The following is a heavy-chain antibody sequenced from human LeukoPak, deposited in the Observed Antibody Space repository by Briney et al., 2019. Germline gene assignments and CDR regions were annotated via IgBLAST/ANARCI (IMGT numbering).Heavy chain of an antibody. CDR3: ARNYGNSGHYHHAFDI. D-gene: IGHD3-22*01. V-gene: IGHV5-51*01. CDR2: IYPGDSET. Sequence: GESLKISCKGSGYSFTSYWIGWVRQMPGKGLEWMGIIYPGDSETRYSPSFQGQVTISADKSISTAYLQWSSLKASDTAMYYCARNYGNSGHYHHAFDIWGQGTLVTVSS. CDR1: GYSFTSYW. J-gene: IGHJ3*02.